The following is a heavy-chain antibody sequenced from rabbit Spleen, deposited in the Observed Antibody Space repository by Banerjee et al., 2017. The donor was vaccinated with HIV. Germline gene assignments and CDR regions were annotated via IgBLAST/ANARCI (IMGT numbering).Heavy chain of an antibody. D-gene: IGHD6-1*01. V-gene: IGHV1S45*01. J-gene: IGHJ4*01. CDR3: AREQYVNDVAYGYNYFPL. Sequence: QEQLVESGGDLVQPGASLTLTCTASGFDFSAYTFMCWVRQAPGKGLEWIACIDTGSRDFTYYASWAKSRFTISKTSSTTVTLQMTSLTVADTATYFCAREQYVNDVAYGYNYFPLWGQGTLVTVS. CDR1: GFDFSAYTF. CDR2: IDTGSRDFT.